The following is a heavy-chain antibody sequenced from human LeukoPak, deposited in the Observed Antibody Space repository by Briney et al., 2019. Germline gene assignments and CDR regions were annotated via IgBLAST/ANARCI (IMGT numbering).Heavy chain of an antibody. CDR1: GGSISSYY. CDR2: IYYSGST. V-gene: IGHV4-59*01. CDR3: ARHEGSYFDY. J-gene: IGHJ4*02. Sequence: SETLSLTCTVSGGSISSYYWSWIRQPPGKGLEWIGYIYYSGSTNYNPSLKSRVTISVDTSKNQFSLKLSSVTAADTAVYYCARHEGSYFDYWGQGTLVTVSS.